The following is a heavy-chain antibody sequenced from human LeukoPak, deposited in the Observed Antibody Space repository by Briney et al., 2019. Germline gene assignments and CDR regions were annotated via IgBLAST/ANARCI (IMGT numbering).Heavy chain of an antibody. Sequence: ASVKVSCKASGYTFTSYGISWVRQAPGQGLEWMGWISAYNGNTNYAQKLQGRVTMTTDTSTSTAYMELRSLRSDDTAVYYCARTGAYCSGGSCYGVGYWGQGTLVTVSS. D-gene: IGHD2-15*01. CDR3: ARTGAYCSGGSCYGVGY. J-gene: IGHJ4*02. CDR1: GYTFTSYG. V-gene: IGHV1-18*01. CDR2: ISAYNGNT.